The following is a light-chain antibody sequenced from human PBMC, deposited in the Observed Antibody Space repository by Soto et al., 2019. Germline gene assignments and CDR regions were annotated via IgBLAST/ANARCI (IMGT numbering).Light chain of an antibody. CDR2: RND. Sequence: QSVLTQPPSASGTPGQRVTISCFGSRSDIGTLGVYWYQQFPGTAPKLLIYRNDRRTSGAPDRFSGSKSGTSATLGITGLQTGDEADYHCSSWDDNLDAEVFGAGTKVTVL. V-gene: IGLV1-44*01. CDR1: RSDIGTLG. J-gene: IGLJ1*01. CDR3: SSWDDNLDAEV.